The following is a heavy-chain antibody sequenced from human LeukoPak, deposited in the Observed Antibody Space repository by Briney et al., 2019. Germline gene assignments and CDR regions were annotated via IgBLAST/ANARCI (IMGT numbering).Heavy chain of an antibody. CDR3: ARDEGGSYSFDY. CDR1: GFTFSRYW. V-gene: IGHV3-7*01. CDR2: MKQDGSDK. J-gene: IGHJ4*02. D-gene: IGHD1-26*01. Sequence: PGGSLRLSCAASGFTFSRYWMSWVRQAPGKGLEWVANMKQDGSDKYYVDSVKGRFTISRDNAKNSLYLQMNSLRAEDTAVYYCARDEGGSYSFDYWGQGTLVTVSS.